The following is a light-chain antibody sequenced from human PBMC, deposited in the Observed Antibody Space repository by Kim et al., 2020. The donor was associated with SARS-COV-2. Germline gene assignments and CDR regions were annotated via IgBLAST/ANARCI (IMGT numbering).Light chain of an antibody. Sequence: ASVKLTCTLSSGHSRYTIAWHQQQPEKGPRYLMKVESDGSHSKGDGIPDRFSGSSSGAERYLTISSLQSEDEGDYYCQTWGTGIRVFGGGTKLTVL. CDR1: SGHSRYT. CDR3: QTWGTGIRV. J-gene: IGLJ3*02. V-gene: IGLV4-69*01. CDR2: VESDGSH.